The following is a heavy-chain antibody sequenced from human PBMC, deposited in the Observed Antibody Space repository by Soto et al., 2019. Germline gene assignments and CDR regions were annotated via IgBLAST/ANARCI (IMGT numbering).Heavy chain of an antibody. CDR2: ISGSGGST. V-gene: IGHV3-23*01. D-gene: IGHD6-13*01. CDR1: GFTFSSNA. J-gene: IGHJ1*01. Sequence: EVQLLESGGGLVQPGGSLRLACAASGFTFSSNAMSWVRQAPGKGLEGVSAISGSGGSTYYAESVKGRFTISRDNSKNTLYMQMTSLRAEDKAVYYCAKSGSRSWYVADYWGQGTLVTVSS. CDR3: AKSGSRSWYVADY.